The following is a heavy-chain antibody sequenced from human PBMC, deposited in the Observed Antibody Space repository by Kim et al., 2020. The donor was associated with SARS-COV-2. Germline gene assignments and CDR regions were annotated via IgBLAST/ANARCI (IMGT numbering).Heavy chain of an antibody. CDR1: GFTFSSYA. CDR2: ISGSGGST. J-gene: IGHJ6*02. D-gene: IGHD3-3*01. Sequence: GGSLRLSCAASGFTFSSYAMSWVRQAPGEGLEWVTAISGSGGSTYYADSVKGRFTISRDNSKNTLFLQVNSLRAEDTAVYYCAKDRSTDFWSEGRYYCAAVVVCGDGTTV. V-gene: IGHV3-23*01. CDR3: AKDRSTDFWSEGRYYCAAVVV.